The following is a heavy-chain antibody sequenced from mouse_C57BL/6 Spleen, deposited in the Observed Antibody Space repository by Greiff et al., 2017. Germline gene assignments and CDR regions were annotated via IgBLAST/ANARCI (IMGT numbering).Heavy chain of an antibody. Sequence: QVQLKQPGAELVMPGASVKLSCKASGYTFTSYWMHWVKQRPGQGLEWIGEIDPSDSYTNYNQKFKGKSTLTVDKSSSTAYMQLSSLTSEDSAVYYCARGGPTVVAFDYWGQGTTRTVSS. D-gene: IGHD1-1*01. CDR2: IDPSDSYT. CDR3: ARGGPTVVAFDY. J-gene: IGHJ2*01. CDR1: GYTFTSYW. V-gene: IGHV1-69*01.